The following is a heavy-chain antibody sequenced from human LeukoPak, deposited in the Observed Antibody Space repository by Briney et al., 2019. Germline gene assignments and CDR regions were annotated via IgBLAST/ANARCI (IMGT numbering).Heavy chain of an antibody. V-gene: IGHV4-34*01. CDR3: ARGRQDVTMIVVVMTAVSYYLDV. D-gene: IGHD3-22*01. Sequence: SETLSLTCAVYGGSFSGHYWTWIRQTPGKGLEGIGERNPSGSTSYNPSLKSRVTISVDTSKNQFSLKLSSVTAADPAVYYCARGRQDVTMIVVVMTAVSYYLDVWGKGTTVTVS. CDR2: RNPSGST. J-gene: IGHJ6*03. CDR1: GGSFSGHY.